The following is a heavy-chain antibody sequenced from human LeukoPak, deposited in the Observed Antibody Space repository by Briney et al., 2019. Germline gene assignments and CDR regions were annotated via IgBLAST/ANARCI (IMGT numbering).Heavy chain of an antibody. CDR2: IRSSGSTI. CDR3: ARDYRSDLYGMDV. CDR1: GFTFSSYA. D-gene: IGHD6-25*01. J-gene: IGHJ6*02. Sequence: GGSLRLSCAASGFTFSSYAMSWVRQAPGKGLEWISYIRSSGSTIYYADSMKGRFTISRDNAKNSLYLQMNSLRAEDTAVYYCARDYRSDLYGMDVWGQGTTVTVSS. V-gene: IGHV3-48*04.